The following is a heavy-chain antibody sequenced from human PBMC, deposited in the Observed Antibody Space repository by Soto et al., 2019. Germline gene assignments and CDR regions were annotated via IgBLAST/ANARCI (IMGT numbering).Heavy chain of an antibody. D-gene: IGHD2-2*03. J-gene: IGHJ4*02. CDR3: ARRYGYCFDY. Sequence: PSGTLALTCTGSGGSIRSYYWGWIRQPPGKGLEWFWCIYYSGGTNYNPSLKRRVTISVDTSKNEFALKLSSVTAADTAVYYCARRYGYCFDYWGQGPLVTAPQ. CDR2: IYYSGGT. V-gene: IGHV4-59*08. CDR1: GGSIRSYY.